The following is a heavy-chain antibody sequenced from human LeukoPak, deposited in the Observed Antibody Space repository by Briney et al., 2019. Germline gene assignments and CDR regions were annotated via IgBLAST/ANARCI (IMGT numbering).Heavy chain of an antibody. D-gene: IGHD3-10*01. CDR2: INHSGSS. CDR1: GGSLIGHY. V-gene: IGHV4-34*01. CDR3: ARGGIMVRQSINFHFFYGMDV. Sequence: SETLSLTCDVYGGSLIGHYLSWVRQPPGKGLEWIGEINHSGSSGYNPSLKNRVTISIDTSKNQSSLRLSAVTAADTAIYYCARGGIMVRQSINFHFFYGMDVWGQGTTVTVSS. J-gene: IGHJ6*02.